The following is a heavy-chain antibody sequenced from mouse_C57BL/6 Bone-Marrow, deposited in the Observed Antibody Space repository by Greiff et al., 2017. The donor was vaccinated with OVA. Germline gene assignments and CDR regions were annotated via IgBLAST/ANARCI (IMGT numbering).Heavy chain of an antibody. J-gene: IGHJ2*01. CDR3: ARLGYYDQCAY. CDR1: GFTFSSYG. Sequence: EVQRVESGGDLVKPGGSLKLSCAASGFTFSSYGMSWVRQTPDQRLEWVATISSGGSYTYYPDSVKGRFTISRDNAKNTLYLQMSSLKSEDTAMGYCARLGYYDQCAYWGQGSTRTVSS. V-gene: IGHV5-6*01. D-gene: IGHD2-4*01. CDR2: ISSGGSYT.